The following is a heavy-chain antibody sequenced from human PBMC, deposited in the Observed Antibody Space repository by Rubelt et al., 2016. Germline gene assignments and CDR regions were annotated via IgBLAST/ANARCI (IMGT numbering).Heavy chain of an antibody. D-gene: IGHD2-8*01. V-gene: IGHV3-30*04. J-gene: IGHJ3*02. Sequence: GLEWVTVISFDGSDTNYADSVKGRFTISRDNSKNTLYLQMNSLRAEDTAVYYCAKVWCTNGVCLDAFDIWGQGTMVTVSS. CDR2: ISFDGSDT. CDR3: AKVWCTNGVCLDAFDI.